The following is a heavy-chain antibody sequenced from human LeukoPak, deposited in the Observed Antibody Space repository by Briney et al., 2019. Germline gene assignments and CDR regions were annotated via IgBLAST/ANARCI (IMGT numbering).Heavy chain of an antibody. CDR2: ISYIGST. V-gene: IGHV4-59*11. Sequence: SETLSLTCAVSDDSFSSHYWTWIRQPPGEGLEWIGYISYIGSTNYNPSLKSRVTISIDTSKNQFSLKLSSVTAADTAVYFCARDLVTVTKGFDIWGQGTMVSVSS. CDR3: ARDLVTVTKGFDI. J-gene: IGHJ3*02. CDR1: DDSFSSHY. D-gene: IGHD4-17*01.